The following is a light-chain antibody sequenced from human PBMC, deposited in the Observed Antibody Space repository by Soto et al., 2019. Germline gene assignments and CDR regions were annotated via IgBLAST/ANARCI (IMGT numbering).Light chain of an antibody. CDR1: SSDVGGYNY. CDR2: DVS. J-gene: IGLJ2*01. CDR3: CSYAGSYNDVV. V-gene: IGLV2-11*01. Sequence: QSALTQPRSVSGSPGQSVTISCTGTSSDVGGYNYVSWYQQHPGKAPKLMIYDVSKRPSGVPDRFSGSKSGNTASLTISGLQDQDEADYYCCSYAGSYNDVVFGGGHKVT.